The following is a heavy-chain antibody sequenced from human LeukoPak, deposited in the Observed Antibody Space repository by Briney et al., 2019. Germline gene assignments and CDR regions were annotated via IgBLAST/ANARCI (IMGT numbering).Heavy chain of an antibody. CDR1: GFTFSSYW. V-gene: IGHV3-23*01. Sequence: GGSLRLSCAASGFTFSSYWMHWVRQAPGKGLEWVSAISGSGGSTYYADSVKGRFTISRDNSKNTLYLQMNSLRAEDTAVYYCAKATGDYEYYFDYWGQGTLVTVSS. J-gene: IGHJ4*02. CDR2: ISGSGGST. D-gene: IGHD4-17*01. CDR3: AKATGDYEYYFDY.